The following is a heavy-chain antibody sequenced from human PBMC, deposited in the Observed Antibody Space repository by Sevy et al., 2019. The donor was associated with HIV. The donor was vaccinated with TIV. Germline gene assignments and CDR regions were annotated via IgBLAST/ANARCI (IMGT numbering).Heavy chain of an antibody. Sequence: SVKVSCKVSGYTLTKLSIHWVRQAPGKGLEWLGDFDPQDDEIIYAQRFQGRLTMTEDTSTETAYIELSSLTSDDTAGYYCATVGLRYYSGSSSYQGDWFDPWGQGTLVTVSS. CDR1: GYTLTKLS. CDR3: ATVGLRYYSGSSSYQGDWFDP. V-gene: IGHV1-24*01. D-gene: IGHD2-15*01. CDR2: FDPQDDEI. J-gene: IGHJ5*02.